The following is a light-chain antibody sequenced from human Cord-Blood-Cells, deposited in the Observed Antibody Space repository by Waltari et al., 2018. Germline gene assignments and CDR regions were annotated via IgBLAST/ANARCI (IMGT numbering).Light chain of an antibody. CDR1: SSDVGSYHL. CDR2: VGS. J-gene: IGLJ1*01. CDR3: CSYAGSSTFYV. V-gene: IGLV2-23*01. Sequence: QSALTQPAYVPGSPGQSITISCTGTSSDVGSYHLVPWYQQHPGKAPKFLLYVGSKRPSGVSNRFSGAKSGNTASLTISGLQAEDEADYYCCSYAGSSTFYVFGTGTKVTVL.